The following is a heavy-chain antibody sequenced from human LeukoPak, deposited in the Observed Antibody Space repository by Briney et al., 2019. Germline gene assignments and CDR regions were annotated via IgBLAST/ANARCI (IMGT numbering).Heavy chain of an antibody. CDR3: ARQHYYDTSGYYSWYFDY. CDR2: IYYSGST. V-gene: IGHV4-59*08. Sequence: SETLSLTCTVSGGSISSHYWSWIRQPPGKGLEWIGNIYYSGSTKYNPSLKSRVTISVDTPKNQLSLKLSSVTAADTAVYYCARQHYYDTSGYYSWYFDYWGQGTLVTVSS. D-gene: IGHD3-22*01. CDR1: GGSISSHY. J-gene: IGHJ4*02.